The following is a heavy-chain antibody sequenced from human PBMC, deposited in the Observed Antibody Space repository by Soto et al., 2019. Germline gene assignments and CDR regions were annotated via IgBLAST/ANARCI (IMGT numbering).Heavy chain of an antibody. CDR1: GGSISSYY. CDR2: IYYSGST. D-gene: IGHD4-17*01. V-gene: IGHV4-59*08. Sequence: SETLSLTCTVSGGSISSYYWSWIRQPPGKGLEWIGYIYYSGSTNYNPSLKSRVTISVDTSKNQFSLKLNSMTAADTAVYYCARANYGDYGYGMDVWGQGTTVTVSS. CDR3: ARANYGDYGYGMDV. J-gene: IGHJ6*02.